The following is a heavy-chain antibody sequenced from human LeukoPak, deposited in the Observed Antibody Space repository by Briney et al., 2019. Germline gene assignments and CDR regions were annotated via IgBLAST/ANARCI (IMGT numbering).Heavy chain of an antibody. Sequence: SVKVSCKASGGTFSSYAISWVRQAPGQGLEWMGRIISILGIANYAQKLQGRVTMTTDTSTSTAYMELRSLRSDDTAVYYCARDGYSSSWYGDYWGQGTLVTVSS. J-gene: IGHJ4*02. CDR1: GGTFSSYA. CDR2: IISILGIA. V-gene: IGHV1-69*04. CDR3: ARDGYSSSWYGDY. D-gene: IGHD6-13*01.